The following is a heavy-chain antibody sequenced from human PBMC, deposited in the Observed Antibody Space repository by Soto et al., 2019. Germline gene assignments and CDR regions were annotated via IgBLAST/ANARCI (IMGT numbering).Heavy chain of an antibody. CDR3: ARAPSGSYPEFDY. CDR2: ITYDGSNQ. CDR1: GFIFSSYT. J-gene: IGHJ4*02. D-gene: IGHD1-26*01. Sequence: LRLSCAASGFIFSSYTMHWVRQAPGKGLEWVGVITYDGSNQYYADSVKGRFTISRDNSRNMLFLQMNSLRPDDTAVYYCARAPSGSYPEFDYWGQGTLVTVSS. V-gene: IGHV3-30-3*01.